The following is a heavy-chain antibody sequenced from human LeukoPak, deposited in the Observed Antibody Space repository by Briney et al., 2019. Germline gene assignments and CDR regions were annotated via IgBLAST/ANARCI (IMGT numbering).Heavy chain of an antibody. Sequence: PGGSLRLSCAASGITFINYSMTWVCQAPGKGLEWVSAITGSGTFTDYADSVKGRFTISRDNSKNTLYLQMNSLRAEDTAIYYCAKRSAESSGYFDSWGQGTLVTVSS. D-gene: IGHD6-19*01. CDR3: AKRSAESSGYFDS. J-gene: IGHJ4*02. V-gene: IGHV3-23*01. CDR2: ITGSGTFT. CDR1: GITFINYS.